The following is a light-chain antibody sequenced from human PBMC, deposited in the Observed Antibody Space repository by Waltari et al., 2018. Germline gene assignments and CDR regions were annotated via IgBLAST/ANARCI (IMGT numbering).Light chain of an antibody. V-gene: IGKV3-11*01. CDR2: DAS. Sequence: EIVLTQSPATLSLSPGESATPSCRASQSVSSYLAWYQQKPGQAPRLLIYDASNRATGIPARFSGSGSGTDFTLTISSLEPEDFAVYYCQQRSNWPLSFGPGTKVDIK. CDR3: QQRSNWPLS. J-gene: IGKJ3*01. CDR1: QSVSSY.